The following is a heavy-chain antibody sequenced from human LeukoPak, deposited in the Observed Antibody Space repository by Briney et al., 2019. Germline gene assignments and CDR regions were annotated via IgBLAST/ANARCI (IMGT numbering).Heavy chain of an antibody. V-gene: IGHV4-34*01. J-gene: IGHJ4*02. D-gene: IGHD3-22*01. CDR2: INHSGST. CDR3: ARLSLYDTSNDY. CDR1: GGSFSGYY. Sequence: SETLSLTCAVYGGSFSGYYWSWIRQPPGKGLEWIGEINHSGSTNYNPSLKSRVTISVDTSKNQFSLKLSSVTAADTAVYYCARLSLYDTSNDYWGQGTLVTVSS.